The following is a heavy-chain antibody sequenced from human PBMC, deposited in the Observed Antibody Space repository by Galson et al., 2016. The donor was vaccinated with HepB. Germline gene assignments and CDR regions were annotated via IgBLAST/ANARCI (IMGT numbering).Heavy chain of an antibody. D-gene: IGHD2-2*01. CDR3: VQGSTAPAV. CDR1: GFTLRNYG. Sequence: SLRLSCAASGFTLRNYGMTWVPQAPGKGLEVVSSISRSGYSQDYADSGKGRFTISRDNSKNTLSLQMNSLTADDTAIYYCVQGSTAPAVWGKGTTVTVSS. J-gene: IGHJ6*04. V-gene: IGHV3-23*01. CDR2: ISRSGYSQ.